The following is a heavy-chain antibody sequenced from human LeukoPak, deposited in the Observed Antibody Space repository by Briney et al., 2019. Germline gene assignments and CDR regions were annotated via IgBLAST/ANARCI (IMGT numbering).Heavy chain of an antibody. CDR3: ARDLYGGYFDF. V-gene: IGHV4-4*08. D-gene: IGHD2-8*01. CDR2: IYNTGST. J-gene: IGHJ2*01. Sequence: SETLSLTCTVSGGSISSYFWSWIRQPPGKGLEWIGYIYNTGSTNYNPSLKSRVTISVDTSKNQFSLKLSSVTAADTAVYYCARDLYGGYFDFWGRGTLVTVSS. CDR1: GGSISSYF.